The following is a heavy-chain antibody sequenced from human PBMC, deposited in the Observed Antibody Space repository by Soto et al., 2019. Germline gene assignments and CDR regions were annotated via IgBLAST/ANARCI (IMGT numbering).Heavy chain of an antibody. CDR1: GFTFSSYG. Sequence: QVQLVESGGGVVQPGRSLRLSCAASGFTFSSYGMHWVRQAPGKGLEWVAVISYDGSNKYYADSVKGRFTISRENSKNTLYLQMNSLRAADTAVYYCAKDPGGQAVALDYWGQGTLVTVSS. CDR3: AKDPGGQAVALDY. J-gene: IGHJ4*02. V-gene: IGHV3-30*18. D-gene: IGHD6-19*01. CDR2: ISYDGSNK.